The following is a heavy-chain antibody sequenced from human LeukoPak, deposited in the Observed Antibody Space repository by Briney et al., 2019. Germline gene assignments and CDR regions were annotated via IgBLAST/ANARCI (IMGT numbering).Heavy chain of an antibody. CDR3: ARDGGRIAMVGGRGAGDYYYYYGMDV. CDR1: GFTFSSYE. D-gene: IGHD3-10*01. CDR2: ISSSGSTI. J-gene: IGHJ6*04. Sequence: GGTLRLSCAASGFTFSSYEMNWVRQAPGKGREWVSYISSSGSTIYYADSVKGRFTISRDNAENSLYLQMKSLRAGDTAVYYCARDGGRIAMVGGRGAGDYYYYYGMDVWGKGTTVTVSS. V-gene: IGHV3-48*03.